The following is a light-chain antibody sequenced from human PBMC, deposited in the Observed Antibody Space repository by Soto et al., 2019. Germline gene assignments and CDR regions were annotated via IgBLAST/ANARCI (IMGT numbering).Light chain of an antibody. CDR1: QGISSY. CDR2: ATT. CDR3: QQSYSTLWT. Sequence: DIQLTQSPFSLSASVGDRVTITCRASQGISSYLQWYQQRPGKAPKLLIYATTTLQSGVPSRFSGSGSGTDFTLTINSLQPEDFATYYCQQSYSTLWTFGQGTKVEVK. V-gene: IGKV1-39*01. J-gene: IGKJ1*01.